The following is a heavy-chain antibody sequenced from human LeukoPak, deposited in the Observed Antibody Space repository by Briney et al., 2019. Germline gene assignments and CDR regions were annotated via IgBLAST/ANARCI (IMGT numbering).Heavy chain of an antibody. Sequence: HRASVKVSCKASGYTFTGYYMHWVRQAPGQGLEWMGWINPNSGGTNYAQKFQGRVTMTRDTSISTAYMELSRLRSDDTAVYYCARDRRIQLWSYYYYMDVWGKGTTVTVSS. CDR2: INPNSGGT. CDR1: GYTFTGYY. V-gene: IGHV1-2*02. CDR3: ARDRRIQLWSYYYYMDV. J-gene: IGHJ6*03. D-gene: IGHD5-18*01.